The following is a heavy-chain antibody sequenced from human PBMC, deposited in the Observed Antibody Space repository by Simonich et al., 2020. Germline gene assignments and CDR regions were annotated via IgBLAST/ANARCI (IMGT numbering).Heavy chain of an antibody. V-gene: IGHV1-2*02. D-gene: IGHD3-10*01. CDR2: NNPNRGGT. CDR1: GYTFTGYY. Sequence: QVQLVQSGAEVKKPGASVKVSCKASGYTFTGYYMHWVRQAPGHGLEWVGRNNPNRGGTNYAQKFQGRVTMTRDTSISTAYMELSRLRSDDTAVYYCARWPSIPASYGSGSYFDYWGQGTLVTVSS. J-gene: IGHJ4*02. CDR3: ARWPSIPASYGSGSYFDY.